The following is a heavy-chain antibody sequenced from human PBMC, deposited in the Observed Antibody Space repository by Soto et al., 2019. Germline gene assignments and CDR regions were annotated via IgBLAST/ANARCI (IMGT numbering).Heavy chain of an antibody. CDR1: GGSISSYY. D-gene: IGHD3-22*01. J-gene: IGHJ4*02. Sequence: PSETLSLTCTVSVSGGSISSYYWSWIRQPPGKAPEWIGYVSHTGSTNYNPSLNSRVTISFDTSKNQFSLKLSSVTAADTAVYYCARGRVQYYYDSSGYPESDYYFDYWGQGTLVTVSS. CDR3: ARGRVQYYYDSSGYPESDYYFDY. CDR2: VSHTGST. V-gene: IGHV4-59*08.